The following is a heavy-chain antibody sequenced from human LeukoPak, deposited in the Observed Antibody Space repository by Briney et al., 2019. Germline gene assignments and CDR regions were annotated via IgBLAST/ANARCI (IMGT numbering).Heavy chain of an antibody. D-gene: IGHD1-26*01. CDR2: INPNSGGT. Sequence: ASVKVSCKASGYTFTGYYMHWVRQAPGQGLEWMGWINPNSGGTNYAQKFQGRVTMTRDTSISTAYMELSRLRSDDTAVYYCARVGFYSGNYSPAFDIWGQGTMVTVSS. J-gene: IGHJ3*02. CDR3: ARVGFYSGNYSPAFDI. V-gene: IGHV1-2*02. CDR1: GYTFTGYY.